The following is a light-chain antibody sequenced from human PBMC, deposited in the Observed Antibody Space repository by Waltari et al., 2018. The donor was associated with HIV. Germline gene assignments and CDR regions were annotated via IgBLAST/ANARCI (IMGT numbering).Light chain of an antibody. CDR1: SSSIGSNY. V-gene: IGLV1-47*01. Sequence: QSVLTQPPSASGPPGQRVTISCSGSSSSIGSNYVSWYQQLPGTAPKLLIYRNNQRPSGVPDRFSGSKSGTSASLAISGLRSEDEADYYCAAWDDSLSGYVFGTGTKVTVL. CDR2: RNN. J-gene: IGLJ1*01. CDR3: AAWDDSLSGYV.